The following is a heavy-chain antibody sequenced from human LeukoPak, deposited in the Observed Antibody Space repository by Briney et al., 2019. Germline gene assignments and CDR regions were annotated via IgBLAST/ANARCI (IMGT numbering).Heavy chain of an antibody. J-gene: IGHJ4*02. CDR2: INHSGST. V-gene: IGHV4-34*01. CDR1: GGSFSGYY. CDR3: ASDYGDSALLDY. D-gene: IGHD4-17*01. Sequence: SETLSLTCAAYGGSFSGYYWSWIRQPPGKGLEWIGEINHSGSTNYNPSLKSRVTIFVDTSRNQFSLKLSSVTTADTAVLYCASDYGDSALLDYWGEGSLVTDCS.